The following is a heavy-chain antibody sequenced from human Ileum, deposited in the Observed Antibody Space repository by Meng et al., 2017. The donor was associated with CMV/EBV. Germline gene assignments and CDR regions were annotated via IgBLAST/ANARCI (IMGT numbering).Heavy chain of an antibody. CDR2: IQSKTHGGTT. D-gene: IGHD1-26*01. CDR1: GFTFSNAW. CDR3: VREPHFDY. V-gene: IGHV3-15*01. Sequence: VQLVGSGGGLVKPGGSLRLSCAASGFTFSNAWMSWVRQAPGKGLEWVGRIQSKTHGGTTDYAAPVKGRFTVSRDDSKNTLYLEMNSLKTEDTGAYYCVREPHFDYWGQGTLVTVSS. J-gene: IGHJ4*02.